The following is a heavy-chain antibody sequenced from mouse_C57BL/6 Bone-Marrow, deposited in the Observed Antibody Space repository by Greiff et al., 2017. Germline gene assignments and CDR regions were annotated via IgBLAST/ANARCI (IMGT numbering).Heavy chain of an antibody. V-gene: IGHV1-7*01. CDR3: ASAYYGNSYVWYFDV. CDR1: GYTFTSYW. J-gene: IGHJ1*01. Sequence: QVQLQQSGAELANPGASVKLSCKASGYTFTSYWMHWVKQRPGQGLEWIGYINPSSGYTKYNQKFKDKATLTADKSSSTAYMQLSSLTYEDSAVYYCASAYYGNSYVWYFDVWGAGTTVTVSS. CDR2: INPSSGYT. D-gene: IGHD1-1*01.